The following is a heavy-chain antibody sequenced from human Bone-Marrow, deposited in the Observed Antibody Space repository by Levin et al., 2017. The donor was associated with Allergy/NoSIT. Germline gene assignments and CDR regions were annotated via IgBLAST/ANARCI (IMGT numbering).Heavy chain of an antibody. V-gene: IGHV5-51*01. CDR2: IFPGDSDT. D-gene: IGHD2-15*01. J-gene: IGHJ3*01. CDR1: GYDFPYYW. CDR3: ATSIVEVAAATQVDAFDF. Sequence: GESLKISCQGAGYDFPYYWIDWVRQMPGKGLEWIGVIFPGDSDTKYSPAFRGQVTISADVATSTAYLQWRSLKASDTTMYYYATSIVEVAAATQVDAFDFWGQGTMVGVSS.